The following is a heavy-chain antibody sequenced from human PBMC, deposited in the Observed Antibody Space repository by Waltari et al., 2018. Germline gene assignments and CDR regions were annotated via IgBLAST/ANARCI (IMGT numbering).Heavy chain of an antibody. CDR1: GFTVSSNY. D-gene: IGHD4-4*01. CDR2: IYSGGST. J-gene: IGHJ4*02. Sequence: EVQLVESGGGLIQPGGSLRLSCAASGFTVSSNYMSWVRQAPGKGLEWVSVIYSGGSTDYADSVKGRFTISRDKSKNTLYLQMNSLRAEDTAVYYCARVLTTVTSRAFDYWGQGTLVTVSS. CDR3: ARVLTTVTSRAFDY. V-gene: IGHV3-53*01.